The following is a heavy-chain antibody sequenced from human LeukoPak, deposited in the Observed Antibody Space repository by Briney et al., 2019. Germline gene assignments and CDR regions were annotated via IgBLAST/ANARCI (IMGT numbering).Heavy chain of an antibody. Sequence: SETLSLTCTVSGGSISSSSYYWGWIRQPPGKGLEWIGSIYYSGSTYYNPSLKSRVTISADTSKNQFSLKLSSVTAADTAVYYCARGPIAVAGNLGFDPWGQGTLVTVSS. CDR3: ARGPIAVAGNLGFDP. CDR1: GGSISSSSYY. J-gene: IGHJ5*02. V-gene: IGHV4-39*07. CDR2: IYYSGST. D-gene: IGHD6-19*01.